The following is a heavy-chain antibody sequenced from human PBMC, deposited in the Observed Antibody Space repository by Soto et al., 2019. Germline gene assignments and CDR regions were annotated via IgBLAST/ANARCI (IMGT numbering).Heavy chain of an antibody. CDR2: ISAYNGNT. D-gene: IGHD2-21*02. CDR1: GYTFTSYG. V-gene: IGHV1-18*01. J-gene: IGHJ4*02. Sequence: ASVKVSCKASGYTFTSYGISWVRQAPGQGLEWMGWISAYNGNTNYAQKLQGRVTITRDTSASTAYMELRSLRSEDTAVYYCARAWVVVTAPDYWGQGTLVTVSS. CDR3: ARAWVVVTAPDY.